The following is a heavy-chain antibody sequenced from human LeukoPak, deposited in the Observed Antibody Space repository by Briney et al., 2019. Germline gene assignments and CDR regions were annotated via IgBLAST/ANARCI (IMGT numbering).Heavy chain of an antibody. J-gene: IGHJ4*02. CDR3: AREGGGVYYYDSSGYDY. CDR2: INHSGST. CDR1: GGSFSGYY. D-gene: IGHD3-22*01. V-gene: IGHV4-34*01. Sequence: SETLSLTCAVYGGSFSGYYWSWIRQPPGKGLEWIGEINHSGSTNYNPSLKSRATISVDTSKNQFSLKLSSVTAADTAVYYCAREGGGVYYYDSSGYDYWGQGTLVTVSS.